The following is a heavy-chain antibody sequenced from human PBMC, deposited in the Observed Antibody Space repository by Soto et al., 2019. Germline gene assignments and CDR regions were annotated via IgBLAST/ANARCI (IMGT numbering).Heavy chain of an antibody. Sequence: PSETLSLTCTVSGGSISSGDYYWRWIRQPPGKGLEWIGYIYYSGSTYYNPSLKSRVTISVDTSKNQFSLKLSSVTAADTAVYYCARGITGATHFDYWGQGTLVTVSS. CDR3: ARGITGATHFDY. V-gene: IGHV4-30-4*02. J-gene: IGHJ4*02. CDR1: GGSISSGDYY. CDR2: IYYSGST. D-gene: IGHD1-26*01.